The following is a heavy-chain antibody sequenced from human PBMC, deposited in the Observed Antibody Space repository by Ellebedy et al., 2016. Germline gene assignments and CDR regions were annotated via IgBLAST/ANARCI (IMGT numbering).Heavy chain of an antibody. CDR2: INHSGST. D-gene: IGHD6-19*01. CDR1: GGSFSGYY. V-gene: IGHV4-34*01. Sequence: SETLSLTCAVYGGSFSGYYWSWIRQPPGKGLEWIGEINHSGSTNYNPSLKSRVTISVDTSKNQFSLKLSSVTAADTAVYYCARDLQWRGDYWGQGTLVTVSS. J-gene: IGHJ4*02. CDR3: ARDLQWRGDY.